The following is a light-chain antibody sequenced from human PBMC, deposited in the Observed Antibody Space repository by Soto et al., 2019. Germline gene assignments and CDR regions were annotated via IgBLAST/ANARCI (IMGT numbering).Light chain of an antibody. J-gene: IGKJ2*01. CDR2: GAS. Sequence: EIVLKQSPGTLSLSPGERATLSCRASQSVSSSYLAWYQQKPGQAPRLLIYGASSRATGIPDRFSGSGSGTDFTLTISRLEPEDFAVYYCQQYGSSLTMYTFGQGTK. CDR1: QSVSSSY. V-gene: IGKV3-20*01. CDR3: QQYGSSLTMYT.